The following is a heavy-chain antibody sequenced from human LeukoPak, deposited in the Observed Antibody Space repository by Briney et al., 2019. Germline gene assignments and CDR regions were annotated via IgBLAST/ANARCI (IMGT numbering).Heavy chain of an antibody. CDR3: ARESSFGVVHNGAFDI. Sequence: GGSLRLSCAASGFTFDDYGMSWVRQAPGKGLEWVSGINWNGGSTGYADSVKGRFTISRDNAKNSLYLQMNSLRAEDTALYYCARESSFGVVHNGAFDIWGQGTMVTVSS. J-gene: IGHJ3*02. CDR2: INWNGGST. V-gene: IGHV3-20*04. CDR1: GFTFDDYG. D-gene: IGHD3-3*01.